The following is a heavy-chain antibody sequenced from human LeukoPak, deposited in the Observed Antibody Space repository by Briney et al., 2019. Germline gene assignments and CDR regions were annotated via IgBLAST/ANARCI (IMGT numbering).Heavy chain of an antibody. Sequence: PSETLSLTCAVYGGSFSGYYWSWIRQPPGKGLEWIGEINHSGSTNYNPSLKSRVTISVDTSKNQFSLKLSSVTAADTAVYYCARGVSGYTVSFDYWGQGTLVTVSS. CDR1: GGSFSGYY. CDR3: ARGVSGYTVSFDY. D-gene: IGHD3-22*01. CDR2: INHSGST. J-gene: IGHJ4*02. V-gene: IGHV4-34*01.